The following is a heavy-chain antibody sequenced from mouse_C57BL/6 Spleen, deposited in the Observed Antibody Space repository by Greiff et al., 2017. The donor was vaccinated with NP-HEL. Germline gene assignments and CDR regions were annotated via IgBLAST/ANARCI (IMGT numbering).Heavy chain of an antibody. CDR1: GYTFTSYG. Sequence: VQLQESGAELARPGASVKLSCKASGYTFTSYGISWVKQRTGQGLEWIGEIYPRSGNTYYNEKFKGKATLTADKSSSTAYMELRSLTSEDSAVYFCARSEEYWGQGTTLTVSS. J-gene: IGHJ2*01. V-gene: IGHV1-81*01. CDR2: IYPRSGNT. CDR3: ARSEEY.